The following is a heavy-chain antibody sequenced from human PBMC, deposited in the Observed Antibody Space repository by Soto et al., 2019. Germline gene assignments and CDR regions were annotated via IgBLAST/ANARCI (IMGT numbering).Heavy chain of an antibody. CDR3: ARPSPDPLAGWYFEY. CDR2: IYYSGNT. Sequence: SETLSLTCTVSGDSISSSTYSWGWIRQPPGKGLEYIGYIYYSGNTYYNPSLKRRVTISVDTSKNQFSLKLSSVTAADTAVYYCARPSPDPLAGWYFEYWGQGSLVTVSS. J-gene: IGHJ4*02. V-gene: IGHV4-30-4*08. CDR1: GDSISSSTYS.